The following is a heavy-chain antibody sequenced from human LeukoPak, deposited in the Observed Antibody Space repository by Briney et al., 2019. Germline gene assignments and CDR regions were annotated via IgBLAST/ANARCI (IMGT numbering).Heavy chain of an antibody. CDR2: INPNSGGT. CDR1: GYTFTGYY. J-gene: IGHJ6*03. Sequence: GASVKVSCKASGYTFTGYYMHWVRQAPGQGLEWMGWINPNSGGTNYAQKFQGRVTMTRDTSISTAYMELSSLRSEDTAVYYCAAIGLGDGYNFGYYYYYMDVWGKGTTVTVSS. D-gene: IGHD5-24*01. V-gene: IGHV1-2*02. CDR3: AAIGLGDGYNFGYYYYYMDV.